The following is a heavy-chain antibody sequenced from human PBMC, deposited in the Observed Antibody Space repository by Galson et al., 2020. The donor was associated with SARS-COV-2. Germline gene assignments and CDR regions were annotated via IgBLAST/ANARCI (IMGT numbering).Heavy chain of an antibody. D-gene: IGHD3-10*01. V-gene: IGHV4-30-2*01. CDR1: GGSISSGGYS. Sequence: ETSETLSLTCAVSGGSISSGGYSWTWIRQPPGKGLEWIGYIYHSGSTYYNPSLKSRVTISVDRSKNQFSLNLSSVTAADTAVYYCARGHYASGFDPWGQGTLVTVSS. CDR2: IYHSGST. CDR3: ARGHYASGFDP. J-gene: IGHJ5*01.